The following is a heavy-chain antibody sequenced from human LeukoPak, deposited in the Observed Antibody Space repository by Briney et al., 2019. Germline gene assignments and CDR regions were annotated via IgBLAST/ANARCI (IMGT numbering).Heavy chain of an antibody. V-gene: IGHV4-34*01. J-gene: IGHJ4*02. CDR1: GGSFSGYY. CDR2: INHSGST. D-gene: IGHD5-24*01. Sequence: PSETLSLTCAVYGGSFSGYYWSWIRQPPGKGLEWIGEINHSGSTNYNPSLKSRVTISVDTSKNQFSLKLSSVTAADTAVYYCARDRRTRMATILLYYFDYWGQGTLVTASS. CDR3: ARDRRTRMATILLYYFDY.